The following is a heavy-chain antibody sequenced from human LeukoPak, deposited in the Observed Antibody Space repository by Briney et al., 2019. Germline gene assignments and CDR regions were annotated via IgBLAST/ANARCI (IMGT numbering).Heavy chain of an antibody. D-gene: IGHD2-15*01. V-gene: IGHV3-7*03. J-gene: IGHJ4*02. CDR3: ARAPYCIGGSCRFDY. CDR1: GFTSSSYW. CDR2: IKRDGSEK. Sequence: PGGSLRLSCAVSGFTSSSYWMSWVRQAPGKGLEWVANIKRDGSEKYYVDSVKGRFTISRDNAKNSLYLQMNSLRAEDTAVYYCARAPYCIGGSCRFDYWGQGTLVTVSS.